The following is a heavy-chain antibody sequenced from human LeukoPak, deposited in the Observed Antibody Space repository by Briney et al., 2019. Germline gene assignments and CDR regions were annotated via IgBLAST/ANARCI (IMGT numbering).Heavy chain of an antibody. CDR3: AKNLYCGGGSCYPSALGMDV. D-gene: IGHD2-15*01. CDR2: ISGSGNRT. V-gene: IGHV3-23*01. J-gene: IGHJ6*02. Sequence: GGSLRLSCAASGFTFSSYAMSWIRQAPGKGLEWVSSISGSGNRTYYADSVKGRFTISRDNSKNTLFLQMNSLRAEDTAVYYCAKNLYCGGGSCYPSALGMDVWGQGTTVTVSS. CDR1: GFTFSSYA.